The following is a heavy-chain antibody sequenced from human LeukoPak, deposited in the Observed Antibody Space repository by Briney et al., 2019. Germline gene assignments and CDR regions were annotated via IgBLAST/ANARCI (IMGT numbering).Heavy chain of an antibody. V-gene: IGHV3-11*04. CDR2: ISGGGSAV. Sequence: GGSLRLSCAAAGFSFSDYYMSWIRVAPGKGLECISYISGGGSAVYCADSVKGRFTISRDKAKNSLYLEMNSLTVEDTGVYYCARWERALDTWGQGTLVTVSS. D-gene: IGHD1-26*01. J-gene: IGHJ5*02. CDR1: GFSFSDYY. CDR3: ARWERALDT.